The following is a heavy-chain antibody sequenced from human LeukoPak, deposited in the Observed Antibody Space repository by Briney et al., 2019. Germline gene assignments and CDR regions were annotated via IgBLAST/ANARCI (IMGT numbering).Heavy chain of an antibody. CDR1: GFTFSSYA. CDR2: ISGSGGST. Sequence: PGGSLRLSCAASGFTFSSYAMSWVRQAPGKGLEWVSAISGSGGSTYYADSVKGRFTISRDNSKNTLYLQMNSLRAEDTAVYYCAKDLTKWGYYFDYWGQETLVTVSS. V-gene: IGHV3-23*01. J-gene: IGHJ4*02. CDR3: AKDLTKWGYYFDY. D-gene: IGHD1-26*01.